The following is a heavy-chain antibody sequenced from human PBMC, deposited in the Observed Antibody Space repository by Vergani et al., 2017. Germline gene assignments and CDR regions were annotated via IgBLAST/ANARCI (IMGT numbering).Heavy chain of an antibody. D-gene: IGHD2-8*02. CDR1: GFSFNTYW. Sequence: EVQLVGSGGGSVQSGGSLRLSCVASGFSFNTYWMHWVRQVPGKGLMWVARIDEYGNRATYGDFETGRFTISRDNAKNTVFLQMNNLRADDAGVYYCVRTEYCTEIACNTRFDSWVQGALVTVSS. CDR3: VRTEYCTEIACNTRFDS. V-gene: IGHV3-74*03. CDR2: IDEYGNRA. J-gene: IGHJ5*01.